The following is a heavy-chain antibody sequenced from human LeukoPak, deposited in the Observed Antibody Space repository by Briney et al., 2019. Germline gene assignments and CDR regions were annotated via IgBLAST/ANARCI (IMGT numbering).Heavy chain of an antibody. CDR3: ASEAYCSGGRCSVQRVAS. D-gene: IGHD2-15*01. J-gene: IGHJ5*02. Sequence: ASVKVSCNASGYTFTAYYMHWVRQAPGQGLEWMGWIDSKNGDTKYAQKFQSRLTITRDTSIGIAYMELRSLTSDDTAVYCASEAYCSGGRCSVQRVASWGQRTPVTVSS. CDR1: GYTFTAYY. V-gene: IGHV1-2*02. CDR2: IDSKNGDT.